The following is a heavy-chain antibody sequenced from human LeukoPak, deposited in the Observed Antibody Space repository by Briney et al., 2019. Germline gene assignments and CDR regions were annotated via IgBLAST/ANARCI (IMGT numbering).Heavy chain of an antibody. J-gene: IGHJ6*02. CDR3: ARDAMTMSYSSSWTRLYYYGMDV. CDR1: GFTFSSYG. Sequence: GGSLRLSCAASGFTFSSYGMHWVRQAPGKGLEWVSSISSSSSYIYYADSVKGRFTISRDNAKNSLYLQMNSLRAEDTAVYYCARDAMTMSYSSSWTRLYYYGMDVWGQGTTVTVSS. D-gene: IGHD6-13*01. V-gene: IGHV3-21*01. CDR2: ISSSSSYI.